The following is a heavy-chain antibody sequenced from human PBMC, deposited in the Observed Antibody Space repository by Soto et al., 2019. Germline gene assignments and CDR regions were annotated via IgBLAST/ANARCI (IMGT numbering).Heavy chain of an antibody. CDR3: ASVRTGYYNFDY. D-gene: IGHD3-9*01. J-gene: IGHJ4*02. CDR2: LNPDGSRT. CDR1: GFTFSSYW. V-gene: IGHV3-74*01. Sequence: EVQLVESGGGLVQPGGSLRHSCAASGFTFSSYWMHWVRQAPGKGLVWVSRLNPDGSRTSYADSVKGRFTISRDNAKNTLYLQMNSLRAEDTALYYCASVRTGYYNFDYWGQGTLVTVSS.